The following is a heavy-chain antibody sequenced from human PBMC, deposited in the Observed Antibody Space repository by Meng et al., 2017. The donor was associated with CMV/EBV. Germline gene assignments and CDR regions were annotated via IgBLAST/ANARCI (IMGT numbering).Heavy chain of an antibody. V-gene: IGHV5-51*01. CDR2: IYPGDSDT. Sequence: GESLKISCKGSGYSFTSYWIGWVRQMPGKGLEWMGIIYPGDSDTRYSPSFQGQVTISADKSISTAYLQWSSLKAADTAMYYCAGHASCILGGMDVWGQGTTVTVSS. J-gene: IGHJ6*02. CDR3: AGHASCILGGMDV. D-gene: IGHD2-8*01. CDR1: GYSFTSYW.